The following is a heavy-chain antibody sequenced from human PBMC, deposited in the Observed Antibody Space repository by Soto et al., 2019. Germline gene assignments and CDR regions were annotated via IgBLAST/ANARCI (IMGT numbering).Heavy chain of an antibody. CDR2: ISGSGGST. CDR1: GFTFSSYA. CDR3: AMDPLWGVTFSDYYYYYMDV. D-gene: IGHD2-21*01. J-gene: IGHJ6*03. Sequence: GGSLRLSCAASGFTFSSYAMSWVRQAPGKGLEWVSAISGSGGSTYYADSVKGRFTISRDNSKNTLYLQMNSLRAEDTAVYYCAMDPLWGVTFSDYYYYYMDVWGKGTTVTVSS. V-gene: IGHV3-23*01.